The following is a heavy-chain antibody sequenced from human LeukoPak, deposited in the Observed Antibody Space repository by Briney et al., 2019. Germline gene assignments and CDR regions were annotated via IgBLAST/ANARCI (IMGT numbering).Heavy chain of an antibody. V-gene: IGHV4-4*07. D-gene: IGHD2-2*01. CDR3: ARGGSEFVVVPAAKHWFDP. J-gene: IGHJ5*02. CDR1: GGSISSYY. CDR2: IYTSGST. Sequence: PSETLSLTCTVSGGSISSYYWSWIRQPAGKGLEWIGRIYTSGSTNYNPSLKSRVTMSVDTSKNQFSLKLSSVTAADTAVYYCARGGSEFVVVPAAKHWFDPWGQGTLVTVSS.